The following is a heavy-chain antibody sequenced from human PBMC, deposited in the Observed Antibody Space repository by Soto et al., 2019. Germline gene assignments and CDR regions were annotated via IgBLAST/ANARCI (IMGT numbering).Heavy chain of an antibody. CDR3: AGPSTGRGTSGY. Sequence: QLQLQESGPGLVKPSETLSLTCTVSGGSISSSSYYWGWIRQPPGKGLEWIGSIYYSGSTYYNPSLKSRVTISVDTSKNQFSLKLSSVTAADTAVYYCAGPSTGRGTSGYWGQGTLVTVSS. CDR2: IYYSGST. CDR1: GGSISSSSYY. J-gene: IGHJ4*02. V-gene: IGHV4-39*01. D-gene: IGHD1-26*01.